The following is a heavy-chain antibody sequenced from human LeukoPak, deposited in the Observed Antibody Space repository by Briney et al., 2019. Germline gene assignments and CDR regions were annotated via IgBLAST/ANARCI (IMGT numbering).Heavy chain of an antibody. V-gene: IGHV4-4*07. CDR2: IYTSGST. Sequence: SETLSLTCTVSGGSISSYYWSWIRQPAGKGLEWIGRIYTSGSTNYNPSLKSRVTMSVDTSKNQFSLKLSSVTAADTAVYYCASTQYGSGSYSWFDPWGQGTLVTVSS. CDR1: GGSISSYY. CDR3: ASTQYGSGSYSWFDP. D-gene: IGHD3-10*01. J-gene: IGHJ5*02.